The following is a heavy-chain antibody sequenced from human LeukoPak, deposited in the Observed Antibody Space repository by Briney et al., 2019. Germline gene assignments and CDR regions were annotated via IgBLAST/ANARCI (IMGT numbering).Heavy chain of an antibody. Sequence: SETLSLTCTVSGGSISSGGYYWSWIRQHPGKGLEWIGYIYYSGSTYYNPSLKSRVTISVDTSKNQFSLKLSSVTAADTAVYYCARGLARGVIDYWGQGTLVTISS. V-gene: IGHV4-31*03. CDR3: ARGLARGVIDY. CDR2: IYYSGST. D-gene: IGHD3-10*01. CDR1: GGSISSGGYY. J-gene: IGHJ4*02.